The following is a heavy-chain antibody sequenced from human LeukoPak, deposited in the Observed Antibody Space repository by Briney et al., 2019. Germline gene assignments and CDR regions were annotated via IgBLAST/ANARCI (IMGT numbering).Heavy chain of an antibody. Sequence: GGSLRLSCAASGFTFSSYDMHWVRQATGKGLEWVSAIGTAGDTYYPGSVKGRFTISRENDKNYLYLQMNSLRAGDTAVYYCARGRAGYSSSWYPPKRYWFDPWGQGTLVTVSS. CDR1: GFTFSSYD. CDR3: ARGRAGYSSSWYPPKRYWFDP. CDR2: IGTAGDT. D-gene: IGHD6-13*01. J-gene: IGHJ5*02. V-gene: IGHV3-13*01.